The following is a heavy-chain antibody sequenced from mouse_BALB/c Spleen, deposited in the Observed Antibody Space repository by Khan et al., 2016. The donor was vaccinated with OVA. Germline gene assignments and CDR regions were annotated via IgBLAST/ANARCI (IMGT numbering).Heavy chain of an antibody. J-gene: IGHJ4*01. D-gene: IGHD2-3*01. CDR1: GFSLSSSGMG. CDR3: ARSRWSHSYVMDS. Sequence: QVTLKESGPGILQPSQTLSLTCSFSGFSLSSSGMGVNWIRQPSGKGLEWLAHIYWDDDKRYNPSLKSRLTVSKDSSRNQVFLNITTVDTAETATYYCARSRWSHSYVMDSWGQGTSVIVSS. V-gene: IGHV8-12*01. CDR2: IYWDDDK.